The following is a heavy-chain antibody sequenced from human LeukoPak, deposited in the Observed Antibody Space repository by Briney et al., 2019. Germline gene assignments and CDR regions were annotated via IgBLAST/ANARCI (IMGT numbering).Heavy chain of an antibody. J-gene: IGHJ4*02. CDR3: VRQFEGLDY. CDR1: GFTFSSYA. CDR2: ITENGSNK. Sequence: PGGSLRLSCAASGFTFSSYAMSWVRQAPGKGLEWVAVITENGSNKFYADSVKGRFTISRDNSKNTLYLQMSSLTAEDTAIYFCVRQFEGLDYWGQGTLVTVSS. D-gene: IGHD3-10*01. V-gene: IGHV3-30*03.